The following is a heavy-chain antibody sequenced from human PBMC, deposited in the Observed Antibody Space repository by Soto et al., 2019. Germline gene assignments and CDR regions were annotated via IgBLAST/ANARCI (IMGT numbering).Heavy chain of an antibody. J-gene: IGHJ6*02. CDR3: ARDGPYYYASRMDV. Sequence: PGGSLGLSCAASGFTFSSYGMTWVRQAPGKGLEWVSVLHSGGDTYYANSVKGRFTISRHDSTNTVFLQMNSLTAEDTAVYYCARDGPYYYASRMDVWGQGTTVTVSS. CDR1: GFTFSSYG. CDR2: LHSGGDT. V-gene: IGHV3-53*04. D-gene: IGHD3-10*01.